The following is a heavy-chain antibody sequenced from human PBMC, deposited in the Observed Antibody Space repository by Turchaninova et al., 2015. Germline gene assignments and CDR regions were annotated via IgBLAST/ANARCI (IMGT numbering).Heavy chain of an antibody. V-gene: IGHV4-61*08. CDR1: GGSVSSGGYY. CDR2: IYYNGHT. CDR3: ARAVLGATSYDS. J-gene: IGHJ4*02. D-gene: IGHD1-26*01. Sequence: QVQLQESGPGLVKPSETLSLTCTVSGGSVSSGGYYWTWIRQPPGKGLEWIGYIYYNGHTNYNSSLKSRVTISLDASESQFSLKMISMTAADTAVYYCARAVLGATSYDSWGQGTLVTVSS.